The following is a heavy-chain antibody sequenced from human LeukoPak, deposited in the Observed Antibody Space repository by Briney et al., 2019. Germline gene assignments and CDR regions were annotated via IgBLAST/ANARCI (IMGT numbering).Heavy chain of an antibody. CDR1: GGSISSGSYY. CDR2: IYTSGST. Sequence: PSETLSLTCTVSGGSISSGSYYWSWLRQPAGKGLEWIGRIYTSGSTHYNPSLKSRVTISVDTSKNQFSLKLSSVTAADTAVYYCARVYSSPTGLYYYYYMDVWGKGTTVTISS. D-gene: IGHD6-13*01. J-gene: IGHJ6*03. V-gene: IGHV4-61*02. CDR3: ARVYSSPTGLYYYYYMDV.